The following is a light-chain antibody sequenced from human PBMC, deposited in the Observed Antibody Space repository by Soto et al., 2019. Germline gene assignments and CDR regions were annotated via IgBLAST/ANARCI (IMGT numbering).Light chain of an antibody. V-gene: IGLV2-11*01. Sequence: QSALTQPRSVSVSPGQSVTISCTGTSSDVGGYNYVSWYQQHPGKAPKLMIYDVSKRPSGVPDRFSGSKSGNTASLTISGLQAEDEADYYCCSYAGSYTLGVFGTGTKLTVL. CDR3: CSYAGSYTLGV. J-gene: IGLJ1*01. CDR2: DVS. CDR1: SSDVGGYNY.